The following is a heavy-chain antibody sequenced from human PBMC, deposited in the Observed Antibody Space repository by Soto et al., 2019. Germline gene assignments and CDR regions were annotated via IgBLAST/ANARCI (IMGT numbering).Heavy chain of an antibody. CDR3: AKDRRKVVVAATFDY. J-gene: IGHJ4*02. CDR2: ISYDGSNK. V-gene: IGHV3-30*18. Sequence: QVQLVESGGGVVQPGRSLRLSCAASGFTFSSYGMHWVRQATGKGLEWGAVISYDGSNKYYADSVKGRFTISRDNSKNTLYLQMNSLRAEDTAVYYCAKDRRKVVVAATFDYWGPGTLVTVSS. CDR1: GFTFSSYG. D-gene: IGHD2-15*01.